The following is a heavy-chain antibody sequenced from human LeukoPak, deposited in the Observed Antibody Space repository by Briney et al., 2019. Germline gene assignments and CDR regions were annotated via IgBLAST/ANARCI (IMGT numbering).Heavy chain of an antibody. CDR1: GGSISSTRYY. J-gene: IGHJ4*02. V-gene: IGHV4-39*07. CDR3: AREMLYDSTGYYV. Sequence: SETLSLTCTVSGGSISSTRYYWGWIRQPPGKGLEWIGSIYYSGSTYYNPSLKSRVTISVDTSKNQFSLKLRSVTAADTAVYYCAREMLYDSTGYYVWGQGTLVTVSS. CDR2: IYYSGST. D-gene: IGHD3-22*01.